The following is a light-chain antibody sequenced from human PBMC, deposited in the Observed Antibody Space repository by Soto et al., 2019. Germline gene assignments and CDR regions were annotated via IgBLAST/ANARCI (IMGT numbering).Light chain of an antibody. J-gene: IGKJ1*01. CDR2: GVY. V-gene: IGKV3-20*01. CDR3: QQYDKWPRT. Sequence: EMVLTQPPGTLSLSLGARAPLSCRASQGLRTNSLAWYQQKPGQATRLLISGVYSRAAGIPDRVSGSGSGTDVTLTISRLEPEDFAVYHCQQYDKWPRTFGQGTKVDIK. CDR1: QGLRTNS.